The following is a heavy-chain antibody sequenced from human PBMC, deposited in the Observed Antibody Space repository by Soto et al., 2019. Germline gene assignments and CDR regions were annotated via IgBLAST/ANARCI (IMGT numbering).Heavy chain of an antibody. D-gene: IGHD3-10*01. J-gene: IGHJ6*02. CDR3: AREGITMVRGAVYYYYGMDV. Sequence: EVQLVESGGGLVQPGGSLRLSCAASGFTFSSYWMSWVRQAPGKGLEWVANIKQDGSEKYYVDSVKGRFTISRDNAKNSLYLQMNSLRAEDTAVYYCAREGITMVRGAVYYYYGMDVWGQGTTVIVSS. CDR2: IKQDGSEK. V-gene: IGHV3-7*01. CDR1: GFTFSSYW.